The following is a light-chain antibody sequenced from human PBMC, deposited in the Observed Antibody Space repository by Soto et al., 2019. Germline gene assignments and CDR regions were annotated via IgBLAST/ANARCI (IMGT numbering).Light chain of an antibody. Sequence: EIVMTQSPATLSVSPGERVTLSCRASQSISSDLAWFQQKPGQAPRLLIYGASITASGIPARFSGSGSETEFTLTISSLHSEDFAVYYCQQYNKWPPRTFGQGTKVDIX. CDR3: QQYNKWPPRT. J-gene: IGKJ1*01. CDR1: QSISSD. V-gene: IGKV3-15*01. CDR2: GAS.